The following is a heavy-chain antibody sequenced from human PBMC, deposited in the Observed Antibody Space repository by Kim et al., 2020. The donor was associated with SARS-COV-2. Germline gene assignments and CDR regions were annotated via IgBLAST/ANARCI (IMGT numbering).Heavy chain of an antibody. D-gene: IGHD6-19*01. CDR1: GFTFSSYS. V-gene: IGHV3-21*01. CDR2: ISSSSSYI. CDR3: ARAYSSGWAYFDY. J-gene: IGHJ4*02. Sequence: GGSLRLSCAASGFTFSSYSMNWVRQAPGKGLEWVSSISSSSSYIYYADSVKGRFTISRDNAKNSLYLQMNSLRAEDPAVYYCARAYSSGWAYFDYGGQGTLVTVSS.